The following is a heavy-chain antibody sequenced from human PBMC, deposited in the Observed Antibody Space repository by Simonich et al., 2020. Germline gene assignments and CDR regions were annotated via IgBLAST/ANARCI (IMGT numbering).Heavy chain of an antibody. CDR3: ARVALTGDYYYMDV. D-gene: IGHD7-27*01. V-gene: IGHV1-2*02. J-gene: IGHJ6*03. Sequence: QVQLVQSGAEVKKPGASVKVSCKASGYTFTGYYMHWVRQAPGQGLEGMGWINPHSGGTNYAQKFQGRVTMTRDTSISTAYMELSRLRSDDTAVYYCARVALTGDYYYMDVWGKGTTVTVSS. CDR2: INPHSGGT. CDR1: GYTFTGYY.